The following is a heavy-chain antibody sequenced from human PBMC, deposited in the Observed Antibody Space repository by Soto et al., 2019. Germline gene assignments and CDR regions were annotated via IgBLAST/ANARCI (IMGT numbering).Heavy chain of an antibody. J-gene: IGHJ4*02. V-gene: IGHV3-7*05. CDR3: ASRRGDY. Sequence: EVQLVESGGGLVQPGGSLRLSCVASGFTFSSYWMSWVRQAPGKGLEWVANIEQDGSGACHLDSVKGRFTISRDNDKNSLYLQMNSLRAEDTAVYYCASRRGDYWGQGTLVTVSS. CDR1: GFTFSSYW. CDR2: IEQDGSGA. D-gene: IGHD3-16*01.